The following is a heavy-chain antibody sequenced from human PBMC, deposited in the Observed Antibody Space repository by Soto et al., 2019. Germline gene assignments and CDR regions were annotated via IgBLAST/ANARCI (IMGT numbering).Heavy chain of an antibody. Sequence: SETLSLTCNVSGGSVGSLKYFWSWIRQPPGTGLEWLAYIYNNGSTNYKPSLKSRATLSVDTSKSQYSLKLTTITAGDSPVTSCARTVMPVGNLAAFALWGQGALVTVSS. D-gene: IGHD7-27*01. CDR2: IYNNGST. J-gene: IGHJ4*02. CDR3: ARTVMPVGNLAAFAL. V-gene: IGHV4-61*01. CDR1: GGSVGSLKYF.